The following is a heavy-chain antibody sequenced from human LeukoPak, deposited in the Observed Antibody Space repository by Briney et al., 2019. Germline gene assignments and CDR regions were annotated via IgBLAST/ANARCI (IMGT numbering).Heavy chain of an antibody. V-gene: IGHV1-46*01. Sequence: ASVKVSCKASGYTFTSYYMHWVRQAPGQGLEWMGIINPSGGSTSYAQKFQGRVTMTRDTSTSTVYMELSSLRSEDTAVYYCARESRVISSSWYEADYWGQGILVTVSS. J-gene: IGHJ4*02. CDR3: ARESRVISSSWYEADY. CDR2: INPSGGST. D-gene: IGHD6-13*01. CDR1: GYTFTSYY.